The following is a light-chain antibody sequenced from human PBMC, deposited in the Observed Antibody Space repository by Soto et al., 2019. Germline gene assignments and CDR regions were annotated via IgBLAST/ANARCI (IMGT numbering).Light chain of an antibody. J-gene: IGKJ4*01. CDR3: HQRSKWPLT. V-gene: IGKV3-11*01. CDR1: QSVSSY. CDR2: DAS. Sequence: EIVLPQSPPTLSLSPGERANLYCRASQSVSSYLAWYQQKPGQAPRLLIYDASNRATGIPARFSVSGSGTDFTLTISSLDPEDSAVYYCHQRSKWPLTFGGGTKVDIK.